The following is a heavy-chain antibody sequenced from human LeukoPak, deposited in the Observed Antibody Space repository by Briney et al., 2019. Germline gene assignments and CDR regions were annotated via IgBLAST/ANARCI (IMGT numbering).Heavy chain of an antibody. J-gene: IGHJ4*02. V-gene: IGHV3-23*01. Sequence: PGGSLRLSCAASGFTFSTFAMIWVRQPPGKGLEWVSSIFAGGGEIHCADSVRGRFTISRDNSKSTLSLQMNSLRAEDTAIYYCATYRQVLLPFESWGQGTLVTVSS. CDR3: ATYRQVLLPFES. CDR1: GFTFSTFA. D-gene: IGHD2-8*02. CDR2: IFAGGGEI.